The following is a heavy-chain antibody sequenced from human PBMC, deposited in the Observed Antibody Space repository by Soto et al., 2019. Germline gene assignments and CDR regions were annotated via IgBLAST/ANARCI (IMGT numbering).Heavy chain of an antibody. J-gene: IGHJ6*03. Sequence: GGSLRLSCAAAGFTFSSHGMHRVRQAPGKGLEGGAVIWYDGSNKYYADSVKGRFTISRDNSKNTLYLQMNSLRAEDTAVYYCAKQRTYYDFWSGYYQAANYYYYYMDVWGKGTTVTVSS. CDR3: AKQRTYYDFWSGYYQAANYYYYYMDV. D-gene: IGHD3-3*01. V-gene: IGHV3-30*02. CDR2: IWYDGSNK. CDR1: GFTFSSHG.